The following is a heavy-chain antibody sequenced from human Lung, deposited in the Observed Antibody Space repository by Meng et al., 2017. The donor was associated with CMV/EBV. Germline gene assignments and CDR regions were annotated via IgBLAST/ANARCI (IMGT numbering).Heavy chain of an antibody. CDR2: IIPISGTT. CDR3: AREPDAIRTFDY. CDR1: GGTFNNYA. V-gene: IGHV1-69*05. D-gene: IGHD2-2*02. J-gene: IGHJ4*02. Sequence: SVXVSCKASGGTFNNYAINWVRQAPGQGLEWMGGIIPISGTTNYAQKFQGRVTITTDESTSTGYMELSSLKSEDTAVYYCAREPDAIRTFDYWGQGTLVTFSS.